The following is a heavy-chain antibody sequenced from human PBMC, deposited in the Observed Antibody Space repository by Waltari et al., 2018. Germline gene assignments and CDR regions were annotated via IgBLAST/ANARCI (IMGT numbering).Heavy chain of an antibody. V-gene: IGHV1-69-2*01. CDR2: VDPEDGET. J-gene: IGHJ1*01. CDR1: GYRFTDQF. CDR3: MTLPIFGLVIKNY. Sequence: EVHLTQSGAEVKKPGATVKISCKASGYRFTDQFLHWGRQAPGKGPEWIGRVDPEDGETTLAEKFEGRVTITADTSTDTAYMDLSRLRSEDTALYYCMTLPIFGLVIKNYWGQGTLVTVSS. D-gene: IGHD3-3*01.